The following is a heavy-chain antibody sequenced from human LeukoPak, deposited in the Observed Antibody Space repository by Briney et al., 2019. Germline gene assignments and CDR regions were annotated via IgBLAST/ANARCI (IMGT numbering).Heavy chain of an antibody. Sequence: GRSLRLSCAASGFNFNSYAVHWVRQAPGKGLEWVAVISYDGSINFYAASVKGRFTISRDNSKNTLYLQMNSLRAEDSALYFCARDRRYCGGGSCYFDYFFDYWGQGTLVTVSP. CDR1: GFNFNSYA. CDR2: ISYDGSIN. J-gene: IGHJ4*02. CDR3: ARDRRYCGGGSCYFDYFFDY. D-gene: IGHD2-15*01. V-gene: IGHV3-30-3*01.